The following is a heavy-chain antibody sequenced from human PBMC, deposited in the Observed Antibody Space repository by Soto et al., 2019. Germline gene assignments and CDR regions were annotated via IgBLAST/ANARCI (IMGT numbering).Heavy chain of an antibody. V-gene: IGHV4-31*03. CDR1: GGSISSGGYY. Sequence: SETLSLTCTVSGGSISSGGYYWSWIRQHPGKGLEWIGYIYYSGSTNYNPSLKSRVTISVDTSKNQFSLKLSSVTAADTAVYYCARRPYSGGPYYFDYWGQGTLVTVSS. CDR3: ARRPYSGGPYYFDY. J-gene: IGHJ4*02. D-gene: IGHD6-19*01. CDR2: IYYSGST.